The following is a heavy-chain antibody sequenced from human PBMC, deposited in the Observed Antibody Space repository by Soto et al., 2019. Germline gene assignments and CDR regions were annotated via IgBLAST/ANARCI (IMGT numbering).Heavy chain of an antibody. J-gene: IGHJ6*02. Sequence: ASVKVSCKASGYTFTGYYMHWVRQAPGQGLEWMGWINPNSGGTNYAQKFQGRVTMTRDTSISTAYMELSRLRSDDTAVYYCARGGYNWNKSTVYYYYGMDVWGQGTTVTVSS. CDR1: GYTFTGYY. CDR2: INPNSGGT. D-gene: IGHD1-20*01. V-gene: IGHV1-2*02. CDR3: ARGGYNWNKSTVYYYYGMDV.